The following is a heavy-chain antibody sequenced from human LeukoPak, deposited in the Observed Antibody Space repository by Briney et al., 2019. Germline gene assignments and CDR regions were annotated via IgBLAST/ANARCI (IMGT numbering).Heavy chain of an antibody. Sequence: GGSLRLSCAASGFTFSSYAMSWVRQAPGKGLEWVLAISGSGGSTYYADSVKGRFTISRDNSKNTLYLQMNSLRAEDTAVYYCAKGGYGSGSYYTLYYYGMDVWGQGTTVTVSS. J-gene: IGHJ6*02. V-gene: IGHV3-23*01. CDR3: AKGGYGSGSYYTLYYYGMDV. CDR2: ISGSGGST. D-gene: IGHD3-10*01. CDR1: GFTFSSYA.